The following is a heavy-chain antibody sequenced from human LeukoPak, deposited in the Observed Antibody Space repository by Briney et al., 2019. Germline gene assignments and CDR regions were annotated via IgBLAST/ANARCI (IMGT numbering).Heavy chain of an antibody. D-gene: IGHD6-6*01. V-gene: IGHV6-1*01. CDR2: TYYTSKWYN. CDR3: ARGRVELIDY. CDR1: GDSVSSNSAA. Sequence: SQSLSLTCAISGDSVSSNSAAWNWIRQSPSRGLEWLGLTYYTSKWYNDYTVSVKSRITISPDTSKNQFSLQLNSVTPEDTAVYYCARGRVELIDYWGQGTLVTLSP. J-gene: IGHJ4*02.